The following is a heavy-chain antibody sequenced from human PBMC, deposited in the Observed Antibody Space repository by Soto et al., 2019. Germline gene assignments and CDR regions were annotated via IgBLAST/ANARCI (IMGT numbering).Heavy chain of an antibody. V-gene: IGHV1-18*01. CDR2: ISAYNGNT. J-gene: IGHJ4*02. CDR1: GYTFTSYG. Sequence: ASVKVSCKASGYTFTSYGISWVRQAPGQGLEWMGWISAYNGNTNYAQKLQGRVTMTTDTSTSTAYMELRSLRSDDTAVYYCARMNGAYYDILSRTNYYFDYWGQGTLVTVSS. CDR3: ARMNGAYYDILSRTNYYFDY. D-gene: IGHD3-9*01.